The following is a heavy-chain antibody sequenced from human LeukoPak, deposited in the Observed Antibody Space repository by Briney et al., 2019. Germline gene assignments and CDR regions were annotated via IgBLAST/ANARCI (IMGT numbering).Heavy chain of an antibody. Sequence: ASVKVSCKASGYTCTGYYMHWVRQAPGQGLEWMGWINPNSGGTNYAQNFPGRVTMTRDTSISTAYMELSRLRSDDTAVYYCARGEYRSSPGELDPWGQGTLVTVSS. D-gene: IGHD6-13*01. CDR1: GYTCTGYY. CDR2: INPNSGGT. J-gene: IGHJ5*02. CDR3: ARGEYRSSPGELDP. V-gene: IGHV1-2*02.